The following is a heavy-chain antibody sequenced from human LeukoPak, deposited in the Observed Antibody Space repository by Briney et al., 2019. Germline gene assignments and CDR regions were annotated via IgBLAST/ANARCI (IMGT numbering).Heavy chain of an antibody. V-gene: IGHV1-69*13. J-gene: IGHJ5*02. Sequence: SVKVSCKASGGTFSSYAISWVRQAPGQGLEWMGGIIPIFGTANYAQKFQGRVTITADESTSTAYMELSSLRSEDTAVYYCAKGGVDYYDSSGYYEAAWGQGTLVTVSS. CDR2: IIPIFGTA. CDR1: GGTFSSYA. CDR3: AKGGVDYYDSSGYYEAA. D-gene: IGHD3-22*01.